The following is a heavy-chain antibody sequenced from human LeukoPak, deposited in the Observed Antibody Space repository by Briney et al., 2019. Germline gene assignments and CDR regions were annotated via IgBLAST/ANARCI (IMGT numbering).Heavy chain of an antibody. Sequence: PSETLSLTCTVSGGSISSSNYYWGWIRQPPGKGLEWIGSIYYSGNTYYNPSLKSRVTISVDTSKNQFSLKLTSVTAADTAVYYCAHFKEGSFDFCGQGTMVTVSS. D-gene: IGHD2/OR15-2a*01. CDR3: AHFKEGSFDF. CDR1: GGSISSSNYY. J-gene: IGHJ3*01. V-gene: IGHV4-39*01. CDR2: IYYSGNT.